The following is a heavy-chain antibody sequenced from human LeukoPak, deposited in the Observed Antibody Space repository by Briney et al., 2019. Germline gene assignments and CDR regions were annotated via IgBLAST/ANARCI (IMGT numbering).Heavy chain of an antibody. CDR3: AKDVSRIQPPRYFDY. CDR2: ISGSRGST. D-gene: IGHD5-18*01. Sequence: GGSLRLSCAASGFTFSSYAMSWVRQAPGKGLEWVSAISGSRGSTYYADSVKGRFTISRDNSKNTLYLQMNSLRAEDTAVYYCAKDVSRIQPPRYFDYWGQGTLVTVSS. V-gene: IGHV3-23*01. J-gene: IGHJ4*02. CDR1: GFTFSSYA.